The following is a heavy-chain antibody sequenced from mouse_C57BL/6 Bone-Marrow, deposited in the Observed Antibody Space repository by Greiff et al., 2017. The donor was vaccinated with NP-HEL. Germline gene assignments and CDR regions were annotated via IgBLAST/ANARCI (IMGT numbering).Heavy chain of an antibody. V-gene: IGHV7-1*01. Sequence: EVQLVESGGGLVQSGRSLRLSCATSGFTFSDFYMEWVRQAPGKGLEWIAASRNKANDYTTEYSASVKGRFIVSRDTSQSILSLQMNALRAEDTAMYYCARDASDYGSSGSDWYFEVWGTGTTVTVSS. D-gene: IGHD1-1*01. CDR1: GFTFSDFY. CDR2: SRNKANDYTT. J-gene: IGHJ1*03. CDR3: ARDASDYGSSGSDWYFEV.